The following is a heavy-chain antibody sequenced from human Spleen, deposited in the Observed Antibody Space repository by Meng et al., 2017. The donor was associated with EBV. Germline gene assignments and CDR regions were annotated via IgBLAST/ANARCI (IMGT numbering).Heavy chain of an antibody. CDR2: IITLSGTP. CDR1: GGPSGTYS. CDR3: ARGHYDGY. D-gene: IGHD3-16*01. Sequence: HLVSAGGEWETPGSAVMVSCPAFGGPSGTYSMAWVRRATGRGLEGMGGIITLSGTPTYAQKFQGRLTITADPSTRTTYMELRGLTSDDTAIYYCARGHYDGYWGQGTLVTVSS. J-gene: IGHJ4*02. V-gene: IGHV1-69*01.